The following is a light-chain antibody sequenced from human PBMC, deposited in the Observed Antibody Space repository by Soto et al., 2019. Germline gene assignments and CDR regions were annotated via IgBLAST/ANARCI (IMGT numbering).Light chain of an antibody. CDR2: GAS. V-gene: IGKV3-20*01. Sequence: EVVMTQSPATLSVSPGERVTLSCRASQNVRTNFAWYQQKPGQAPRPLIYGASNRATGIPDRFSGSGSGTDFTLTISRLEPEDFAVYYCQQYGSSGTFGQGTKVDIK. CDR3: QQYGSSGT. J-gene: IGKJ1*01. CDR1: QNVRTN.